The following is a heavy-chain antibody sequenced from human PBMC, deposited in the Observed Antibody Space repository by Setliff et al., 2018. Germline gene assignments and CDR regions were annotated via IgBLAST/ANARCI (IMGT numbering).Heavy chain of an antibody. D-gene: IGHD3-10*01. CDR1: GFSISDHY. V-gene: IGHV3-72*01. J-gene: IGHJ4*02. Sequence: LRLSCAASGFSISDHYMDWVRQAPGKGLEWVGRTKNKANAGYMEYAASVKDRFIISRDDSKNSLYLQMYSLKSDDTAVYYCVRAVVIRGSKPLDSWGQGTLVTVSS. CDR2: TKNKANAGYM. CDR3: VRAVVIRGSKPLDS.